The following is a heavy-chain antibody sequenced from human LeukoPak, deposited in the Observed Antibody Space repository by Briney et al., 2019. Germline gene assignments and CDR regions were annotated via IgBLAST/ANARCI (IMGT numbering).Heavy chain of an antibody. Sequence: GGSLRLSCAASGFTFSDYYMSWIRQAPGKGLEWVSYISSSGSIIYYADSVKGRFTISRDNARNSLYLQMNSLRAEDTTVYYCARDGGSYYFDYWGQGTLVTVSS. V-gene: IGHV3-11*01. J-gene: IGHJ4*02. CDR3: ARDGGSYYFDY. CDR2: ISSSGSII. D-gene: IGHD1-26*01. CDR1: GFTFSDYY.